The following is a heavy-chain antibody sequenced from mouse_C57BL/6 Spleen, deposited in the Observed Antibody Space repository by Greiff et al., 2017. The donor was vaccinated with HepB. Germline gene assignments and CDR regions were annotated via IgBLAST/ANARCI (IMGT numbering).Heavy chain of an antibody. V-gene: IGHV5-17*01. Sequence: EVKLEESGGGLVKPGGSLKLSCAASGFTFSDYGMHWVRQAPEKGLEWVAYISSGSSTIYYADTVKGRFTISRDNAKNTLFLQMTSLRSEDTAMYYCARKAGYYGNLDYWGQGTTLTVSS. CDR2: ISSGSSTI. CDR1: GFTFSDYG. CDR3: ARKAGYYGNLDY. J-gene: IGHJ2*01. D-gene: IGHD2-1*01.